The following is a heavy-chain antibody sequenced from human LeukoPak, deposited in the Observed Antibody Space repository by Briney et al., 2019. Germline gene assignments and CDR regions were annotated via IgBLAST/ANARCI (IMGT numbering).Heavy chain of an antibody. J-gene: IGHJ4*02. CDR1: GFTFSNAW. CDR3: TTDFVYYAKPLDY. Sequence: GGSLRLSRAASGFTFSNAWMSWVRQAPGKGLEWVGRIKSRTDGGTTDYAAPGKGRLTIARDDSNRTLYLQMTSLKTADTAVYYCTTDFVYYAKPLDYWGQGNLVTVSS. V-gene: IGHV3-15*01. D-gene: IGHD3-10*01. CDR2: IKSRTDGGTT.